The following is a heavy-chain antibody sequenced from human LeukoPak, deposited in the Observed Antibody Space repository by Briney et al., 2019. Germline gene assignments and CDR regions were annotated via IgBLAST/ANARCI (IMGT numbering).Heavy chain of an antibody. CDR2: ISGSGGST. Sequence: PGGSLRLSCEASGFTFSSYAMSWVRQAPGKGLEWVSAISGSGGSTYYADSVKGRFTTSRDNSKNTLYLQMNSLRAEDTAVYYCARDRGLITMMEPPHYWGQGTLVTVSS. J-gene: IGHJ4*02. CDR1: GFTFSSYA. D-gene: IGHD3-22*01. CDR3: ARDRGLITMMEPPHY. V-gene: IGHV3-23*01.